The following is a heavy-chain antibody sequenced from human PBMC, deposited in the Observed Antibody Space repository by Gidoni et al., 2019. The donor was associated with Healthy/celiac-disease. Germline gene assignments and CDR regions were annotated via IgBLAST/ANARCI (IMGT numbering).Heavy chain of an antibody. D-gene: IGHD2-15*01. CDR1: GFTFSSYA. J-gene: IGHJ3*02. V-gene: IGHV3-23*01. CDR2: ISGSGGST. CDR3: AKVSVVVVAATPNAFDI. Sequence: EVQLLESGGGLVQPGGSLRLSCAASGFTFSSYAMSWVRQAPGKGLEWVSAISGSGGSTYYADSVKGRFTISRDNSKNTLYLQMNSLRAEDTAVYYCAKVSVVVVAATPNAFDIWGQGTMVTVSS.